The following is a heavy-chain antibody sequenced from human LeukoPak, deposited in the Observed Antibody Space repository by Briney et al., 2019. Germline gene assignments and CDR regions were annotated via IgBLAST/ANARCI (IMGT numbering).Heavy chain of an antibody. CDR1: GGSFSGYY. D-gene: IGHD3-16*02. J-gene: IGHJ4*02. CDR3: ARVPFYDYVWGSYRYKWYFDY. Sequence: SETLSLTCAVYGGSFSGYYWSWIRQPPAKGLEWIGEINHSGSTNYNPSLKSRVTISVDTSKNQFSLKLSSVTAADTAVYYCARVPFYDYVWGSYRYKWYFDYWGQGTLVTVSS. V-gene: IGHV4-34*01. CDR2: INHSGST.